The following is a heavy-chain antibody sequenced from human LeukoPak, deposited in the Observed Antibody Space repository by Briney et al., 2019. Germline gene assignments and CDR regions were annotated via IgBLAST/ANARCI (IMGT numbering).Heavy chain of an antibody. Sequence: ASVKVSCKXSGYTFTSYDINWVRQATGQGLEWMGWMNPNSSNTGYAQKFQGRVTMTRNISISTAYMELSSLRSEDTAVYYCARGYSGYDSSDYYYYYMDVWGKGTTVTVSS. D-gene: IGHD5-12*01. J-gene: IGHJ6*03. V-gene: IGHV1-8*01. CDR3: ARGYSGYDSSDYYYYYMDV. CDR2: MNPNSSNT. CDR1: GYTFTSYD.